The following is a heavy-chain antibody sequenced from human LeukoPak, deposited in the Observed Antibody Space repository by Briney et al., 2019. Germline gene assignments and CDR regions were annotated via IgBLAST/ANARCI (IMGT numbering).Heavy chain of an antibody. CDR1: GGSIGSYY. Sequence: PSETLSLTCTVSGGSIGSYYWSWIRQPPGKGLEWIGYIYYSGSTNYNPSLKSRVTISVDTSKNQFSLKLSSVTAADTAVYYCARVGPVSSSWYNSDAFDIWGQGTMVTVSS. V-gene: IGHV4-59*01. CDR3: ARVGPVSSSWYNSDAFDI. J-gene: IGHJ3*02. CDR2: IYYSGST. D-gene: IGHD6-13*01.